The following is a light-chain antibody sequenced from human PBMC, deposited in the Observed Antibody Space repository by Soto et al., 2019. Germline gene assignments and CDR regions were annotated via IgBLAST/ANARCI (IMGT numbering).Light chain of an antibody. V-gene: IGKV1-27*01. CDR3: QQYYRDPWA. CDR1: QDISNY. CDR2: GAS. J-gene: IGKJ1*01. Sequence: DIQMTQSPSSLSTFVGDRVTITCRASQDISNYLGWYQQKPGRVPQLLIYGASTLHSGVRSRFSGSGSDTDITLTISSLQPEDVATYCGQQYYRDPWAFGQGTKVEIK.